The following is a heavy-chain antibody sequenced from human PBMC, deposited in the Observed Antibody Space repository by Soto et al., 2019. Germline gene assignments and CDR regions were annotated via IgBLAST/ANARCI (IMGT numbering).Heavy chain of an antibody. CDR2: ISSSSSYI. D-gene: IGHD1-26*01. CDR3: ARDGDGSAGLIYYYDGRDG. CDR1: GFTFSSYS. V-gene: IGHV3-21*01. J-gene: IGHJ6*02. Sequence: PGGSLRLSCAASGFTFSSYSMNWVRQAPGKGLEWVSSISSSSSYIYYADSVKGRFTISRDNAKNSLYLQMNSLRAEDTAVYYCARDGDGSAGLIYYYDGRDGWGQGTTVTVSS.